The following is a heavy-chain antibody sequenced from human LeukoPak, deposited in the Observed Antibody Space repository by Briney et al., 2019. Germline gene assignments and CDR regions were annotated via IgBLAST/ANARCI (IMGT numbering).Heavy chain of an antibody. J-gene: IGHJ4*02. D-gene: IGHD2-2*03. CDR3: AKGYGYCSSTSCEAFDY. V-gene: IGHV4-4*07. CDR1: GGSISNH. Sequence: SETLSLTCIVSGGSISNHWSWIRQPAGKGLEWIGRIYTSGSTDYNPSLKSRVTMSVDTSKNQFSLKLSSVTAADTAVYYCAKGYGYCSSTSCEAFDYWGQGTLVTVSS. CDR2: IYTSGST.